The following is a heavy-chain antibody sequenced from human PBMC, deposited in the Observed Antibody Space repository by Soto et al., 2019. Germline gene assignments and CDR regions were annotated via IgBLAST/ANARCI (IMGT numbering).Heavy chain of an antibody. D-gene: IGHD4-17*01. Sequence: QVQLVQSGAEVKKPGASVKVSCKASGYTFASYDINWVRQATGQGLEWMGWMNPNSGNTGYAQKFQGRVTMTRHTSICTAYMELSSLRSEYTAVYYCARSTNDYGDRYWGQGTLLTVSS. V-gene: IGHV1-8*01. CDR2: MNPNSGNT. CDR3: ARSTNDYGDRY. J-gene: IGHJ4*02. CDR1: GYTFASYD.